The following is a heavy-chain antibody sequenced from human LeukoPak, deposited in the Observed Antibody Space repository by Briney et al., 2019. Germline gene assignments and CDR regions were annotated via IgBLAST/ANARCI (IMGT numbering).Heavy chain of an antibody. V-gene: IGHV3-23*01. CDR1: GFTFSSYA. Sequence: PGGSLRLSCAASGFTFSSYAMSWVRQAPGKGLEWVSAISGSGGSTYYADSVKGRFTISRDNSKNTLYLQMNSLRAEDTAVYYCAKGGLIAAAPHARTSNAFDIWGQGAMVTVSS. CDR3: AKGGLIAAAPHARTSNAFDI. CDR2: ISGSGGST. D-gene: IGHD6-13*01. J-gene: IGHJ3*02.